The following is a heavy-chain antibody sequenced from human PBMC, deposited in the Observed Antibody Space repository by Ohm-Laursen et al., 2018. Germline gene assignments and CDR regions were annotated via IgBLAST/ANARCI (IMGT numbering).Heavy chain of an antibody. J-gene: IGHJ3*02. CDR1: GYTFTTYY. V-gene: IGHV1-46*01. CDR3: ARKGVIATNINQGNDAFDI. D-gene: IGHD2-21*01. Sequence: GASVKVSCKASGYTFTTYYIHWVRQAPGQGLQWLGIINPSGGSTTYAQRFQGRVTMTRDTSINTAYMELSGLRSDDTAVYYCARKGVIATNINQGNDAFDIWGQGAMVTVSS. CDR2: INPSGGST.